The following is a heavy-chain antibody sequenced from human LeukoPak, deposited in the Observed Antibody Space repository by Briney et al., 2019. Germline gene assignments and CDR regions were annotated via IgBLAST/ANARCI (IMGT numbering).Heavy chain of an antibody. Sequence: GGSLRLSCVASGFTFWTKWMPWVRQAPGKGLEWVSRINTDASIINYADSVKGRFTISRDNARNTVYLQMNSLRVEDTAVYYCVRDIEIVTTPAGITPGDDFDYWGQGALVTVSA. CDR3: VRDIEIVTTPAGITPGDDFDY. D-gene: IGHD2/OR15-2a*01. V-gene: IGHV3-74*01. CDR1: GFTFWTKW. CDR2: INTDASII. J-gene: IGHJ4*02.